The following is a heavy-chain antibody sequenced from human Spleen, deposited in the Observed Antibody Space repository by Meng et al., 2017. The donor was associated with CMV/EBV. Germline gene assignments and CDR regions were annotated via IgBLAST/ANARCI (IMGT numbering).Heavy chain of an antibody. J-gene: IGHJ4*02. V-gene: IGHV6-1*01. Sequence: SQTLSLTCAISGDSVSSNSAAWNWIRQSPSRGLEWLGRTYYRSKWYNDYAVSVKSRITINPDTSKNQFSLKLSSVTAADMAVYYCARDNRIIMGVVLTNYFDYWGLGTLVTVSS. CDR1: GDSVSSNSAA. D-gene: IGHD3-22*01. CDR2: TYYRSKWYN. CDR3: ARDNRIIMGVVLTNYFDY.